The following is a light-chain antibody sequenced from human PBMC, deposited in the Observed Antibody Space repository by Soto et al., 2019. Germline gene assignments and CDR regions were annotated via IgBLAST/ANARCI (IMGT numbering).Light chain of an antibody. V-gene: IGKV1-39*01. Sequence: DINMTKSPTSLSAHVGDKVTITGRASQSISIYLNWYQLKPGKAPNLLMYGASYLKSGVPTRFSGSGSGTDFTLTISSLQPEDFAIYYCQQTYTTPEITFGQGTRPEI. CDR2: GAS. CDR1: QSISIY. CDR3: QQTYTTPEIT. J-gene: IGKJ5*01.